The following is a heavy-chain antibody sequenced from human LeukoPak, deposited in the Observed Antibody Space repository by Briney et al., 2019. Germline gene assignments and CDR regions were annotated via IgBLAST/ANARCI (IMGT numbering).Heavy chain of an antibody. CDR1: GGSISSSSYY. D-gene: IGHD4-17*01. CDR2: IYYSGST. Sequence: SETLSLTCTVSGGSISSSSYYWGWIRQPPGKGLEWIGSIYYSGSTYYNPSLKSRVTISVDTSKNQFSLKLSSVTAADTAVYYCARDTVTTFTEYFQHWGQGTLVTVSS. J-gene: IGHJ1*01. CDR3: ARDTVTTFTEYFQH. V-gene: IGHV4-39*07.